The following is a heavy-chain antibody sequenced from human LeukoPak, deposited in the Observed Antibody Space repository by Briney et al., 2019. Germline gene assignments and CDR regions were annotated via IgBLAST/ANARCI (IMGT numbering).Heavy chain of an antibody. CDR1: GFTFSNAW. CDR2: IKSKTDGGKT. J-gene: IGHJ4*02. CDR3: TTDYGGNPYYFDY. Sequence: GGSLRLSCAASGFTFSNAWMSWVRQAPGKGLEWVGRIKSKTDGGKTDYAAPVKGRFTISRDDSKHTLYLQMNSLKTEDTAVYYCTTDYGGNPYYFDYWGQGTLVTVSS. V-gene: IGHV3-15*01. D-gene: IGHD4-23*01.